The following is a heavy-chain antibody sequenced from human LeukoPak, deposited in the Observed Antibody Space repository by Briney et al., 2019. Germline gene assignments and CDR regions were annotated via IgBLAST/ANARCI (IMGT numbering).Heavy chain of an antibody. V-gene: IGHV4-39*01. CDR1: GGSISRSAYY. J-gene: IGHJ4*02. CDR2: ISDSGST. CDR3: ARHEDRSWYFDH. Sequence: SETLSLTCIVSGGSISRSAYYWGWLRQPPGKGLEWIGSISDSGSTYYNPSLKSRVTISVDTSANQFSLKLSSVTAPDTAVYYCARHEDRSWYFDHWGQGTLVTVSS. D-gene: IGHD6-13*01.